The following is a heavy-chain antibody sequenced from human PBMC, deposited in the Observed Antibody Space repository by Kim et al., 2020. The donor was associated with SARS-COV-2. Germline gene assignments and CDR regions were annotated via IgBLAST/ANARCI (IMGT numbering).Heavy chain of an antibody. Sequence: QKFQGRVTITGDTSTDTAYMELSSLRSEDTAVYYCATGWETVSTNWDLDVWGRGTLVTVSS. V-gene: IGHV1-24*01. J-gene: IGHJ2*01. D-gene: IGHD4-17*01. CDR3: ATGWETVSTNWDLDV.